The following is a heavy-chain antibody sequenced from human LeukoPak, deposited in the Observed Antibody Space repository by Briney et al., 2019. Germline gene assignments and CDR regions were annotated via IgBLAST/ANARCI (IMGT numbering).Heavy chain of an antibody. Sequence: GGSLRLSCAASGFTFNDYAMHWVRQAPGKGLEWVSLISWDSGDTYYADSVKGRFTISRDNSKNSLSLQMNSLRAEDTALYYCAKGPGAAVGKRYIQHWGQGTLVTVSS. CDR1: GFTFNDYA. V-gene: IGHV3-43D*03. J-gene: IGHJ1*01. CDR2: ISWDSGDT. CDR3: AKGPGAAVGKRYIQH. D-gene: IGHD6-13*01.